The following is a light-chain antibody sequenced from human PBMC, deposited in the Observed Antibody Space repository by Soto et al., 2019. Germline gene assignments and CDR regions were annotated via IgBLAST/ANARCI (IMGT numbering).Light chain of an antibody. CDR3: QQYGGSPIT. Sequence: EIVLTQSPATLSLSPGERATLACRSSQSVSSYFAWYQKTPGQAPRLLMSGASSRASGVPVRFSGSASGTDFNLTISSLEPEDFALYDCQQYGGSPITFGLGTRVEIK. V-gene: IGKV3-20*01. CDR1: QSVSSY. CDR2: GAS. J-gene: IGKJ5*01.